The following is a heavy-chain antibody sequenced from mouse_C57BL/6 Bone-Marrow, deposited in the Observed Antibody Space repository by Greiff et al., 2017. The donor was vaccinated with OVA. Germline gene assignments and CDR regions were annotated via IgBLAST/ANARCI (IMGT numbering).Heavy chain of an antibody. CDR2: IHPNSGST. CDR1: GYTFTSYW. D-gene: IGHD1-1*01. J-gene: IGHJ1*03. V-gene: IGHV1-64*01. CDR3: ARWGSYWYFDV. Sequence: QVQLQQPGAELVKPGASVKLSCKASGYTFTSYWMHWVKQRPGQGLEWIGMIHPNSGSTNYNEKFKSKATLTVDKSSSTAYMQLSSLTSEDSAVYYGARWGSYWYFDVWGTGTTVTVSS.